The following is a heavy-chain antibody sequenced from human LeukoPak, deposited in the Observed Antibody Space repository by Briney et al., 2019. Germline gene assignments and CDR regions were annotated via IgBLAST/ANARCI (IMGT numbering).Heavy chain of an antibody. CDR1: GYTFTGYY. D-gene: IGHD3-22*01. CDR2: INSYSGGT. J-gene: IGHJ4*02. Sequence: GASVKVSCKSSGYTFTGYYMHWVRPAPGQGLEWVGWINSYSGGTNYAQKFQGRVTMTRDTSIRTAYMEMSRLRSDDTAVYYCARRYPRRPTYYYDSSGYYWGDNFDYWGQGTLVTVSS. CDR3: ARRYPRRPTYYYDSSGYYWGDNFDY. V-gene: IGHV1-2*02.